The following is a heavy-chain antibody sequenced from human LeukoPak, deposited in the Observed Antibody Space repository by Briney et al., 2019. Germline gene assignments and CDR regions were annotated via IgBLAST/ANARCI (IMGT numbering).Heavy chain of an antibody. CDR1: RFTFSNYA. J-gene: IGHJ4*02. CDR2: ISGSGGST. V-gene: IGHV3-23*01. D-gene: IGHD3-22*01. CDR3: AKSAYYDSSGFHREYYFDY. Sequence: TGGSLRLSCAASRFTFSNYAMSWVRQAPGKGLEWVSTISGSGGSTYYTDSVKGRFTISRDNSKNTLHLQMNSLRAEDTAVYYCAKSAYYDSSGFHREYYFDYWGQGTLVTVSS.